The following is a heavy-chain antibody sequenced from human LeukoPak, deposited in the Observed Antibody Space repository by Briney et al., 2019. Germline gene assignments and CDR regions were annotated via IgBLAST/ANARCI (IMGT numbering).Heavy chain of an antibody. CDR1: GYTFTGYY. D-gene: IGHD3-22*01. J-gene: IGHJ6*03. V-gene: IGHV1-2*02. Sequence: ASVKVSCKASGYTFTGYYMHWVRQAPGQGLEWMGWINPNSGGTNYAQKFQGRVTMTRDTSISTAYMELSRLRSDDTAVYYCARDYYDSSGYYYYYYYMDVWGKGTTVTVSS. CDR3: ARDYYDSSGYYYYYYYMDV. CDR2: INPNSGGT.